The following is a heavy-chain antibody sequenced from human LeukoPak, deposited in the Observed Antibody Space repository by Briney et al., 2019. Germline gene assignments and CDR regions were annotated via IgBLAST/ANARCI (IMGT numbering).Heavy chain of an antibody. D-gene: IGHD3-10*01. CDR3: AARKVRGVWFYLDY. J-gene: IGHJ4*02. V-gene: IGHV3-23*01. CDR2: IYDDNT. CDR1: GFTFSNYG. Sequence: GRSLRLSCAASGFTFSNYGMHWVRQAPGKGLEWVSTIYDDNTYYADSVKGRFAISTDNSKNTLYLQMNSLRVEDTAVYFCAARKVRGVWFYLDYWGQGTLVTVSS.